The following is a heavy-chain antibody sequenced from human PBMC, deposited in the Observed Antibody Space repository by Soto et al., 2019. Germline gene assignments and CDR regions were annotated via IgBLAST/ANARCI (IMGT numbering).Heavy chain of an antibody. Sequence: QVQLVQSGAEVKKPGASVKVSCKTSGYTFTSYVISWVRQAPGQGLEWMGWISAYNGNTNYAQKLQGRVTMTTDTSTSTAYMELRSLRSDDTAVYYCASYREQLVLYGMDVWGQGTTVTVSS. CDR2: ISAYNGNT. D-gene: IGHD6-13*01. J-gene: IGHJ6*02. CDR3: ASYREQLVLYGMDV. CDR1: GYTFTSYV. V-gene: IGHV1-18*01.